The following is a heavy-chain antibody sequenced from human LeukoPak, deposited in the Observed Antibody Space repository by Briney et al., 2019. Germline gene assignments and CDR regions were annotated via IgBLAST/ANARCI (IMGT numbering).Heavy chain of an antibody. J-gene: IGHJ3*02. CDR2: INQDGSEK. V-gene: IGHV3-7*01. CDR1: GFTFSSYA. CDR3: ARNAFDI. Sequence: GGSLRLSCAASGFTFSSYAMHWVRQAPGKGLEWVANINQDGSEKSYVDFMKGRFTISRDNAKNSLYLQVNSLRAEDTAVYYCARNAFDIWGQGTMVTVSS.